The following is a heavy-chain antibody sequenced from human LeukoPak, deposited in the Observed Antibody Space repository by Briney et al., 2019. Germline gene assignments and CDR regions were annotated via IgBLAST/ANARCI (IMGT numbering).Heavy chain of an antibody. CDR2: ISAYKGDT. D-gene: IGHD3-22*01. CDR1: GYTFTSYG. CDR3: ARDPGYYDSSGYYYADVEFDY. V-gene: IGHV1-18*01. J-gene: IGHJ4*02. Sequence: GASVKVSCKASGYTFTSYGISWVRQAPGQGLEWMGWISAYKGDTNYAQKLQGRVTMTTDTSTSTAYMELRSLRSDDTAEYYCARDPGYYDSSGYYYADVEFDYWGQGTLVTVSS.